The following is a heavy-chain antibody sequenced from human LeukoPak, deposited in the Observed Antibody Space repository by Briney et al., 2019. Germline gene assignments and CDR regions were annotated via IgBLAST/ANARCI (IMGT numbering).Heavy chain of an antibody. Sequence: SETLSLTCAAYGGSFSGYYWSWIRQPPGKGMEWIGEINHSGSTNYNPSLKSRVTISVDTSKNQFSLKLSSVTAADTAVYYCARGPVYYYGSASYCYFDYWGQGTLVTVSS. CDR1: GGSFSGYY. J-gene: IGHJ4*02. V-gene: IGHV4-34*01. D-gene: IGHD3-10*01. CDR3: ARGPVYYYGSASYCYFDY. CDR2: INHSGST.